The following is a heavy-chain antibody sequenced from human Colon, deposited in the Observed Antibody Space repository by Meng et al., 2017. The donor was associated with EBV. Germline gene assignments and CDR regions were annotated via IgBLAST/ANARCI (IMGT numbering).Heavy chain of an antibody. V-gene: IGHV4-4*03. CDR3: ARGKQDAWELLAY. CDR1: GVSISSNIR. J-gene: IGHJ4*02. Sequence: QGGLREPGPGLGKPPGTLSLTCGVAGVSISSNIRWTWVRQPPGKGLEWIGDIDDSGSTNYNPSLNSRISISLDKSKNHFSLKVNSVTAADTAVYYCARGKQDAWELLAYWGQGALVTVSS. D-gene: IGHD1-26*01. CDR2: IDDSGST.